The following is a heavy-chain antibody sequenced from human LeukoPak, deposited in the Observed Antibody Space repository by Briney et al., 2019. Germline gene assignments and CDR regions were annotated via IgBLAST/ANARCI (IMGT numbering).Heavy chain of an antibody. Sequence: TLSLTYAVSGGSISSGGYYWSWIRQHPGKGLEWIGFIYYSGNTYYNPSLKSRVTISVDTSKNQFSLKLSSVTAADTAVYYCATDFWSGYSPWSAFDIWGQGTMVTVSS. J-gene: IGHJ3*02. V-gene: IGHV4-31*11. CDR2: IYYSGNT. D-gene: IGHD3-3*01. CDR3: ATDFWSGYSPWSAFDI. CDR1: GGSISSGGYY.